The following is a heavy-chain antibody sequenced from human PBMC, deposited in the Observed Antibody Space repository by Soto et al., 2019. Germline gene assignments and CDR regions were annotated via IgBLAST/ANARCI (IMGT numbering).Heavy chain of an antibody. D-gene: IGHD2-15*01. J-gene: IGHJ6*02. CDR3: AAGGGNYFGMDV. V-gene: IGHV1-18*01. CDR1: DYMFTHYG. CDR2: ISGYNGNT. Sequence: QVQLVQSGGEVKKPGASVKVSCKSSDYMFTHYGVSWVRQAPGQGLEWMGWISGYNGNTNYAQKFQDRVTMSADTSTRTAYMEVRSLTSDDTAIYFCAAGGGNYFGMDVWGQGTTVTVSS.